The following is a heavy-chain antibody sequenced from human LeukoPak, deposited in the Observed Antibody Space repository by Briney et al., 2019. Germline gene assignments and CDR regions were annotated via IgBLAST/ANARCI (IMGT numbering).Heavy chain of an antibody. V-gene: IGHV1-18*04. CDR3: ARFTPGDTAMAAPDY. Sequence: ASVKVSCKDPGYTLTSYGISWVRQAPGQGLEWVGWISAYNGNTHYAQNLQGRVTMTTDTSTSTAYMEQRSLRSDDTAEYSGARFTPGDTAMAAPDYWGQGTLVTVSS. D-gene: IGHD5-18*01. CDR1: GYTLTSYG. CDR2: ISAYNGNT. J-gene: IGHJ4*02.